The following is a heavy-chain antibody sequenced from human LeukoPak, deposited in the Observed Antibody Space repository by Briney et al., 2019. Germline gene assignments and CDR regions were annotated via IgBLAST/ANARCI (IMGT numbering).Heavy chain of an antibody. CDR3: ARHGGTRVTLVEVYYFDY. D-gene: IGHD4-11*01. V-gene: IGHV4-34*01. CDR1: GGSFSGYY. J-gene: IGHJ4*02. CDR2: IYYTGGT. Sequence: SETLSLTCAVYGGSFSGYYWSWIRQPPEKGLEWIGSIYYTGGTHYSPSLKSRVTISVDTSKNQFSLKLTSVTAADTAVYYCARHGGTRVTLVEVYYFDYWGQGALVTVSS.